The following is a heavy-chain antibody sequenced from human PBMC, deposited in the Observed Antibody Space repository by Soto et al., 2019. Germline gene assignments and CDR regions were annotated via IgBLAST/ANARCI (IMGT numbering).Heavy chain of an antibody. CDR3: ARDTPPLGY. Sequence: QVQLVQSGAEVKKPGASVKVSCKASGYTFTSYGISWVRQAPGQGLEWMGWISAYNGNTNYAQKLQGRVTLTTDTSTRTACLELRRLRSEDTAVYYCARDTPPLGYWGQGTLVTVSS. CDR2: ISAYNGNT. J-gene: IGHJ4*02. V-gene: IGHV1-18*01. CDR1: GYTFTSYG.